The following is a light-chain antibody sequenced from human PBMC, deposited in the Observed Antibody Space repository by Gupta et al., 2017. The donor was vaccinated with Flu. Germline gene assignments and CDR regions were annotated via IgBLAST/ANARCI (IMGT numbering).Light chain of an antibody. CDR2: EGS. CDR3: CSYAGSSTFYVV. V-gene: IGLV2-23*03. CDR1: SSDVGSYNL. Sequence: HSALTQPASVSGSPGQSITISFTGTSSDVGSYNLVSWYQQHPGKAPKLMIYEGSKRPSGVSNRFSGSKSGNTASLTISGLQAEDEADYYCCSYAGSSTFYVVFGGGTKLTVL. J-gene: IGLJ2*01.